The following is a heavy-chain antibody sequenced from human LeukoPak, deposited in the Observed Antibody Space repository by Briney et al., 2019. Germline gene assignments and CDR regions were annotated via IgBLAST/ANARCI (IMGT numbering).Heavy chain of an antibody. Sequence: SSVKVSCKTSGYTFPSYDINWVRQATGQGLEWMGWMNPNSGNTGYAQKFQGRVTITRNTSISTAYMELSSLRSEDTAVYFCARGPKWTGSYYYFDFWGPGTLVTVSS. D-gene: IGHD1-26*01. CDR1: GYTFPSYD. CDR2: MNPNSGNT. CDR3: ARGPKWTGSYYYFDF. J-gene: IGHJ4*02. V-gene: IGHV1-8*01.